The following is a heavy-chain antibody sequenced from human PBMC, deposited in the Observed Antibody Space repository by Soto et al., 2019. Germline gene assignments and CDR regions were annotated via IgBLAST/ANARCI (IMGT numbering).Heavy chain of an antibody. CDR2: IIPILGIA. D-gene: IGHD4-17*01. J-gene: IGHJ3*02. V-gene: IGHV1-69*04. Sequence: ASVKVSCKASGGTFSSYTISWVRQAPGQGLEWMGRIIPILGIANYAQKFQGRVTITADKSTSTAYMELSSLRSEDTAVYYCARDHGSGDYGEPTKYDDAFDIWGQGTMVTVSS. CDR3: ARDHGSGDYGEPTKYDDAFDI. CDR1: GGTFSSYT.